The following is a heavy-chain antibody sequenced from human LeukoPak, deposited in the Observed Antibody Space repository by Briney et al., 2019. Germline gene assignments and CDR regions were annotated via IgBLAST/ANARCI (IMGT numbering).Heavy chain of an antibody. V-gene: IGHV3-23*01. Sequence: GGSLRLSCAASGFTFSSYAVSWVRQAPGKGLAWVSAISDSGGSTQYADSVKGRFIISRDNSKNTLYLQMNSLRVEDTAVYYCAKGPLIEVAGTTWDYWGQGTLVTVSS. CDR1: GFTFSSYA. D-gene: IGHD6-19*01. J-gene: IGHJ4*02. CDR2: ISDSGGST. CDR3: AKGPLIEVAGTTWDY.